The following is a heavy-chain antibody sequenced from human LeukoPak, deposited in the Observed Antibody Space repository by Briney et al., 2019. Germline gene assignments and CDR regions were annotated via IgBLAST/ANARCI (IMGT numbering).Heavy chain of an antibody. CDR3: ARADSSGWDGAM. CDR2: IIPIFGTA. V-gene: IGHV1-69*05. J-gene: IGHJ3*01. D-gene: IGHD6-19*01. CDR1: GGTFISYA. Sequence: ASVKVSCKASGGTFISYAISWVRQAPGQGGEWMGGIIPIFGTANYAQKFQGRVTITTDESTSTAYMELSSLRSEDMAVYYCARADSSGWDGAMWGQGTMVTVSS.